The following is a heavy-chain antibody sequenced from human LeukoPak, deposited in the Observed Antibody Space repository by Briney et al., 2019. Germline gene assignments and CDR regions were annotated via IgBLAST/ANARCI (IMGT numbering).Heavy chain of an antibody. CDR2: ISSSSTI. CDR3: ARARGGYDLDY. Sequence: PGGSLRLSCAASGFTFSSYSMNWVRQAPGKGLEWVSYISSSSTIYYADSVKGRFTISRDNAKNSLYLQMNSLRDEDTAVYYCARARGGYDLDYWGQGTLVTVSS. CDR1: GFTFSSYS. J-gene: IGHJ4*02. D-gene: IGHD5-12*01. V-gene: IGHV3-48*02.